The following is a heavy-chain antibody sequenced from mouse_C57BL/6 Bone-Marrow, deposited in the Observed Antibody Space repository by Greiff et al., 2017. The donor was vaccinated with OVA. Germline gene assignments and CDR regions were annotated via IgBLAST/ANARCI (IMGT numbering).Heavy chain of an antibody. D-gene: IGHD2-3*01. CDR2: ISNGGGST. CDR3: ARLGYDGYLYYFDY. J-gene: IGHJ2*01. Sequence: EVMLVESGGGLVQPGGSLKLSCAASGFTFSDYYMYWVRQTPEKRLEWVAYISNGGGSTYYPDTVKGRFTISRDNAKNTLYLQMSRLKSEDTAMYYCARLGYDGYLYYFDYWGQGTTLTVSS. CDR1: GFTFSDYY. V-gene: IGHV5-12*01.